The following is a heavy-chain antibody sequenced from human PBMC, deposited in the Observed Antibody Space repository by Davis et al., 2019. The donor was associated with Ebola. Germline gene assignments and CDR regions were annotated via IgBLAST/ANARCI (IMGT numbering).Heavy chain of an antibody. CDR1: GGSFSACY. CDR2: ISSSGSTI. V-gene: IGHV3-11*01. D-gene: IGHD2-2*01. CDR3: ARDRRLIPAAMS. Sequence: LSLTCAVYGGSFSACYMSWIRQAPGKGLEWVSYISSSGSTIYYADSVKGRFTISRDNAKNSLSLQMNSLRAEDTAVYYCARDRRLIPAAMSWGQGTLVTVSS. J-gene: IGHJ5*02.